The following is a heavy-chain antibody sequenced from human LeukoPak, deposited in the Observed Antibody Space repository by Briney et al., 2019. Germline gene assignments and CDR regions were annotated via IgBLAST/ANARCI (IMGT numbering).Heavy chain of an antibody. CDR2: ISGSGGST. Sequence: GGSLRLSCAASGFTFSSYAMSWVRQAPGKGLEWVSVISGSGGSTYYADSVKGRFTISRDNSMNTLYLQMNSLRAEDTAVYYCAKYLPNQLLKDWGQGTLVTVSS. CDR3: AKYLPNQLLKD. J-gene: IGHJ4*02. CDR1: GFTFSSYA. V-gene: IGHV3-23*01. D-gene: IGHD2-2*01.